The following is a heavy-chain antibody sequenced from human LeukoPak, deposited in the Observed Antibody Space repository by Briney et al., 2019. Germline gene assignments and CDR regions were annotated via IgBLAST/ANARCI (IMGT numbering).Heavy chain of an antibody. Sequence: QPGGSLRLSCAASGFTFSSYWMSWVRQAPGGGLGWVANIKQDGREKYYVDSVKGRFTISRDNAKNSLYLQMNSLRDEDTAVYYCARGNFDSSSWYRTYDYWGQGTLVTVSS. CDR1: GFTFSSYW. CDR3: ARGNFDSSSWYRTYDY. D-gene: IGHD6-13*01. CDR2: IKQDGREK. J-gene: IGHJ4*02. V-gene: IGHV3-7*01.